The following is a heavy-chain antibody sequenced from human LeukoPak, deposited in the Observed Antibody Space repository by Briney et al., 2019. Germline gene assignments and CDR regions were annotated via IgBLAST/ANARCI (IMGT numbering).Heavy chain of an antibody. CDR1: GGSISSSSYY. V-gene: IGHV4-39*07. Sequence: SETLSLTCTVSGGSISSSSYYWGWIRQPPGKGLEWIGSIYYSGSTYYNPSLKSRVTISVDTSKNQFSLKLSSVTAADTAVYYCARVRGYDFWSGYWDYYYYMDVWGKGTTVTVSS. J-gene: IGHJ6*03. D-gene: IGHD3-3*01. CDR2: IYYSGST. CDR3: ARVRGYDFWSGYWDYYYYMDV.